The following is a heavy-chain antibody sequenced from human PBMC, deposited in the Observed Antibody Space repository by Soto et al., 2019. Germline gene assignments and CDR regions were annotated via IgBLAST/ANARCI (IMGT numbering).Heavy chain of an antibody. D-gene: IGHD3-22*01. CDR2: ISYDGSNK. J-gene: IGHJ4*02. CDR1: RFTFSSYG. Sequence: QVQLVESGGGVVQPGRSLRLSCAASRFTFSSYGMHWVRQAPGKGLEWVAVISYDGSNKYYADSVKGRFTISRDNSKNTLYLQMNSLRAEDTAVYYCAREGHYYDSSAMDYWGQGTLVTVSS. CDR3: AREGHYYDSSAMDY. V-gene: IGHV3-30*03.